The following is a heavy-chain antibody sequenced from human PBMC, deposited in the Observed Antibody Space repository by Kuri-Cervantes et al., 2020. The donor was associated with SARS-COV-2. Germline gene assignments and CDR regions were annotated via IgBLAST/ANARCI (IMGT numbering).Heavy chain of an antibody. Sequence: GGSLRLSCAASGFTFSSYWMSWVRQAPGKGLEGVANIKQDGSEKYYVDSVKGRFTISRDNAKNSLYLQMNSLRAEDTAVYYCAREFRSFTMIVADAFDIWGQGTMVTVSS. V-gene: IGHV3-7*01. D-gene: IGHD3-22*01. CDR2: IKQDGSEK. J-gene: IGHJ3*02. CDR1: GFTFSSYW. CDR3: AREFRSFTMIVADAFDI.